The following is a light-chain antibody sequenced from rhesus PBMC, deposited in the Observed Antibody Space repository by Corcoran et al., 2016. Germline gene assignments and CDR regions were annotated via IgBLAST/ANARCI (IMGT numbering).Light chain of an antibody. CDR3: SSYVGSNTFI. CDR1: SSDIGGYNY. Sequence: QAALTQPPSVSGSPGQSVTISCTGTSSDIGGYNYVSWYQQHPGKVPKLMIYDVSKRPSGVSDRFSGSKSGNTASLTISGLQAEDEADYYCSSYVGSNTFIFGAGTRLTVL. CDR2: DVS. V-gene: IGLV2-23*01. J-gene: IGLJ1*01.